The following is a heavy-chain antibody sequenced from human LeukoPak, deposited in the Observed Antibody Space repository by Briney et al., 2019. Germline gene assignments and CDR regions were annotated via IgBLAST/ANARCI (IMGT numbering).Heavy chain of an antibody. D-gene: IGHD3-10*01. CDR1: GFTFSSYA. CDR2: ISYDGSNK. CDR3: ASSRAHRDHFDY. J-gene: IGHJ4*02. Sequence: PGRSLRLSCAASGFTFSSYAMHWVRQAPGKGLEWVAVISYDGSNKYYADSVKGRFTISRDNSKNTLYLQMNSLRAEDTAVYYCASSRAHRDHFDYWGQGTLVTVSS. V-gene: IGHV3-30*01.